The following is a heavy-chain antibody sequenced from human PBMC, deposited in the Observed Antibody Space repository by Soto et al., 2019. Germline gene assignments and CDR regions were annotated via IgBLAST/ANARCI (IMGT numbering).Heavy chain of an antibody. CDR1: GYSFTSHY. D-gene: IGHD2-15*01. CDR3: AAVGMSSGGSSLKVDP. Sequence: GASVKVSCKAIGYSFTSHYIHWVRQAPGQGLEWMGTIYPGGVNIAYAQKFKGRVTMTKDTSTSTVYMELNSLRSEDTAVYYCAAVGMSSGGSSLKVDPWGQGILVTVS. V-gene: IGHV1-46*01. CDR2: IYPGGVNI. J-gene: IGHJ5*02.